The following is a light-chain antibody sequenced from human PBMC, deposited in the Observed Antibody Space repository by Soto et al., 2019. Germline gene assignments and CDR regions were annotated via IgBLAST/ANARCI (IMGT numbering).Light chain of an antibody. V-gene: IGKV3-11*01. J-gene: IGKJ4*01. CDR1: QSVSSY. CDR3: QQRSNWPLT. CDR2: DAY. Sequence: EIVLTQSPATLSLSPGERATLSCRASQSVSSYLAWYQQKPGQAPRLLIYDAYNRATGIPARFSGSGSGADLTLSISSLDPEDFALYSCQQRSNWPLTFGGGTKVEI.